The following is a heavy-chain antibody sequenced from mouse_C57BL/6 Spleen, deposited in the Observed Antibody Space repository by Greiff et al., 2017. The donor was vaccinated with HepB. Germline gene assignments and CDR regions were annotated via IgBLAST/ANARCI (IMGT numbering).Heavy chain of an antibody. V-gene: IGHV1-82*01. CDR1: GYAFSSSW. D-gene: IGHD2-5*01. CDR3: ARAYYSNYDAMDY. CDR2: IYPGDGDT. Sequence: QVQLKESGPELVKPGASVKISCKASGYAFSSSWMNWVKRRPGKGLEWIGRIYPGDGDTNYNGKFKGKATLTADKSSSTAYMQLSSLTSEDSAVYFCARAYYSNYDAMDYWGQGTSVTVSS. J-gene: IGHJ4*01.